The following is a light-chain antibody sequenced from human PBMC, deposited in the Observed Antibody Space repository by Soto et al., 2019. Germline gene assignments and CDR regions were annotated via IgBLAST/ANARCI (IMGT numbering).Light chain of an antibody. V-gene: IGLV2-14*01. CDR1: SSDVGGYNY. J-gene: IGLJ2*01. CDR3: CSYGGGTTYVV. Sequence: QSALTQPASVSGSPGQSITISCTGTSSDVGGYNYVSWYQQHPGKAPKLMIYEGNKRPSGLSSRFSGSRSGNTASLTISGVLAEDEAEYYCCSYGGGTTYVVFGGGTQLTVL. CDR2: EGN.